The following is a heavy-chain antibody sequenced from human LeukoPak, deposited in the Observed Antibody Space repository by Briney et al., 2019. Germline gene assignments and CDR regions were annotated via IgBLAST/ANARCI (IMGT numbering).Heavy chain of an antibody. CDR3: AELGITMIGGV. J-gene: IGHJ6*04. CDR1: GFTFSSYG. V-gene: IGHV3-48*04. D-gene: IGHD3-10*02. CDR2: ISSSGSTI. Sequence: SGGSLRLSCAASGFTFSSYGMHWVRQAPGKGLEWVSYISSSGSTIYYADSVKGRFTISRDNAKNSLYLQMNSLRAEDTAVCYCAELGITMIGGVWGKGTTVTISS.